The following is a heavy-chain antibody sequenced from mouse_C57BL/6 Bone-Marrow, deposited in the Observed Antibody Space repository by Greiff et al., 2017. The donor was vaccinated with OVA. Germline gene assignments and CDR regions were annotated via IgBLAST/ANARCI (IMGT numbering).Heavy chain of an antibody. Sequence: VQLQQSGPELVKPGASVKISCKASGYTFTDYYMNWVKQSHGKSLEWIGDINPNNGGTSYNQKFKGKATLTVDKSSSTAYMELRSLTSEDSAVYYCARITTVVATDYFDYWGQGTTLTVSS. CDR3: ARITTVVATDYFDY. D-gene: IGHD1-1*01. CDR1: GYTFTDYY. V-gene: IGHV1-26*01. CDR2: INPNNGGT. J-gene: IGHJ2*01.